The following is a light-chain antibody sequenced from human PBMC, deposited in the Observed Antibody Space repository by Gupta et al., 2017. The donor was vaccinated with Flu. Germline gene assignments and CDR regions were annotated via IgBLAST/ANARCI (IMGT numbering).Light chain of an antibody. CDR1: QSISSY. J-gene: IGKJ3*01. V-gene: IGKV1-39*01. CDR2: AAS. Sequence: DIQMTQSPSSLSASVGDRVTITCRASQSISSYLNWYQQKPGKAPKLLIYAASSLQSGVPSRFSGSGSGTDFTLTISRLQPEDFATYYCLQSYSTLFTFGHETKVDIK. CDR3: LQSYSTLFT.